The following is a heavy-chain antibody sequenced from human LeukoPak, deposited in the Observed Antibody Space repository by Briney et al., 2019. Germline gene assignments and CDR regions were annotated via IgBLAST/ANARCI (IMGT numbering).Heavy chain of an antibody. D-gene: IGHD2-2*01. CDR2: ISGSGGST. J-gene: IGHJ4*02. CDR3: AKDRGYCSSTSCDAVDY. Sequence: RGSLRLSCAASGFTFSGYAMSWVRQAPGKGLEWVSAISGSGGSTYYADSVKGRFTISRDNSKNTLYLQMNSLRAEDTAVYYCAKDRGYCSSTSCDAVDYWGQGTLVTVSS. CDR1: GFTFSGYA. V-gene: IGHV3-23*01.